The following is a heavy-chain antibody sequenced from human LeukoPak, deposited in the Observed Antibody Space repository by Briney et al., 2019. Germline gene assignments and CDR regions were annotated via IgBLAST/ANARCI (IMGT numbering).Heavy chain of an antibody. J-gene: IGHJ4*02. CDR3: ARDVSHSRWYPDY. D-gene: IGHD6-13*01. Sequence: ASVKVSCKSGVYTFTVYCLHWVRQAPGQGLEWMGWINPNSGGTNYAQKFQGRVTMTRDTSISTAYMELSRLRSDDTAVYYCARDVSHSRWYPDYWGQGTLVTVSS. CDR1: VYTFTVYC. CDR2: INPNSGGT. V-gene: IGHV1-2*02.